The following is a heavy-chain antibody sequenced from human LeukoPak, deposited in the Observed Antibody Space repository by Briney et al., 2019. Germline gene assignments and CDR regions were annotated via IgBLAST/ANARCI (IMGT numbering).Heavy chain of an antibody. J-gene: IGHJ3*02. V-gene: IGHV4-61*02. CDR2: IYTSGST. D-gene: IGHD3-9*01. CDR3: ARVRRLVIKPVWAFDT. CDR1: GGSISSGSYY. Sequence: SETLSLTCTVSGGSISSGSYYWSWIRQPAGKGLEWIGRIYTSGSTNYNPSLKSRVTISVDTSKNQFSLKLSSVTAADTAVYYCARVRRLVIKPVWAFDTWGQGTMVTVSS.